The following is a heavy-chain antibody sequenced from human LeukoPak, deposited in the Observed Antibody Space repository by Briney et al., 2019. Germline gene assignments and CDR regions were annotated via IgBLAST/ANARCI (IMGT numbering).Heavy chain of an antibody. Sequence: GGSLRLSCAASGFTVSDNYMTWVRQAPGKGLEWVSIIYGGSTYYADSVKGRFTISRDNSKNTVYLQMNSLRAGDTAVYYCARVAKERVGGVYYFDYWGQGTLVTVSS. J-gene: IGHJ4*02. V-gene: IGHV3-53*01. CDR1: GFTVSDNY. CDR3: ARVAKERVGGVYYFDY. D-gene: IGHD1-1*01. CDR2: IYGGST.